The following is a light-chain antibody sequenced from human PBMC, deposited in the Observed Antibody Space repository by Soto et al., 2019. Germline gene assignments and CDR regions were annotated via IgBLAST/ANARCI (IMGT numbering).Light chain of an antibody. J-gene: IGLJ3*02. CDR2: LEGSRSY. CDR1: SGHSSYI. V-gene: IGLV4-60*02. CDR3: ETWDSNTWV. Sequence: QPVLTQSSSASASLGSSVKLTCTLSSGHSSYIIAWHQQQPGKAPRYLMKLEGSRSYNKGSGVPDRFSGSSSGADRYLTISNLQFEDEADYYCETWDSNTWVFGGGTNLTVL.